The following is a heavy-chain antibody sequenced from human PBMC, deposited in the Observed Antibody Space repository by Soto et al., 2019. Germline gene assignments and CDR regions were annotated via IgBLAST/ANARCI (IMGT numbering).Heavy chain of an antibody. J-gene: IGHJ5*02. Sequence: QVQLVQSGAEVKKPGSSVKVSCKASGGTFSSYAISWVRQAPGQGLEWMGGIIPIFGTANYAQKFQGRATITADDSTSTACMELSSLRSEDTAVYYFARDVLRYFDGTRRNWFDPWGQGTLVTVSA. CDR3: ARDVLRYFDGTRRNWFDP. D-gene: IGHD3-9*01. CDR1: GGTFSSYA. CDR2: IIPIFGTA. V-gene: IGHV1-69*01.